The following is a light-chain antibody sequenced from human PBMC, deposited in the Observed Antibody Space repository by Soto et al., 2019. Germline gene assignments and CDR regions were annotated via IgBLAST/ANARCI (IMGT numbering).Light chain of an antibody. CDR1: SSDVGGYNY. CDR2: DVS. CDR3: CSYAGSYTFGV. V-gene: IGLV2-11*01. Sequence: QSALTQPRSVSGSPGQSVTISCTGTSSDVGGYNYVYWYQQHPGKAPKLMIYDVSKRPSGVPDRFSGSKSGNTASLTISGLQAEDEADYYCCSYAGSYTFGVFVTGTKLTVL. J-gene: IGLJ1*01.